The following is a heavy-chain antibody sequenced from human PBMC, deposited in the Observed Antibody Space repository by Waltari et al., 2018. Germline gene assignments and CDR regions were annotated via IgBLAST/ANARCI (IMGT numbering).Heavy chain of an antibody. D-gene: IGHD3-22*01. CDR2: SGSDGST. CDR1: GFTFSSYA. V-gene: IGHV3-23*04. Sequence: EVQLVESGGGLVQSGGSLRLSCAASGFTFSSYALSWVRQAPGTGREWVAISGSDGSTYYSDSGKGRFTISKDNSQNTLYLQMNSLRAEDTALYYCAKVAVAGGYNYFDCWGQGTLVTVSS. J-gene: IGHJ4*02. CDR3: AKVAVAGGYNYFDC.